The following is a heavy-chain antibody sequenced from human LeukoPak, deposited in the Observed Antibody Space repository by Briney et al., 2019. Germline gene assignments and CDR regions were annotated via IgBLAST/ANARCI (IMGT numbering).Heavy chain of an antibody. CDR1: GGSISSYY. V-gene: IGHV4-59*01. CDR3: ARAGYSSSWAFDY. Sequence: SETLSLTCTVSGGSISSYYWSWIRQPPGKGLEWIGYIYYSGSTNYNPSLKSRVTISVDTSKNQFSLKLSSVTAADTAVYYCARAGYSSSWAFDYWGQGTLVTVSS. D-gene: IGHD6-13*01. J-gene: IGHJ4*02. CDR2: IYYSGST.